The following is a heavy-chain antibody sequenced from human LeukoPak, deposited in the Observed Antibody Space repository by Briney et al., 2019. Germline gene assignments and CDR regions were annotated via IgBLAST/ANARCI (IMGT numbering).Heavy chain of an antibody. CDR3: ARTAKKYYYDSSGPKAFDY. Sequence: GGSLRLSCAASGFTFSSYAMSWVRQAPGKGLEWVSAISGSGGSTYYADSVKGRFTISRDNSKNTLYLQMNSLRAEDTAVYYCARTAKKYYYDSSGPKAFDYWGQGTLVTVSS. CDR2: ISGSGGST. D-gene: IGHD3-22*01. J-gene: IGHJ4*02. V-gene: IGHV3-23*01. CDR1: GFTFSSYA.